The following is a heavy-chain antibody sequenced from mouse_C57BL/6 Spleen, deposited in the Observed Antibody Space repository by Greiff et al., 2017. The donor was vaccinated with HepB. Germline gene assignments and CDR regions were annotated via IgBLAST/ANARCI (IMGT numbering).Heavy chain of an antibody. Sequence: DVMLVESGGDLVKPGGSLKLSCAASGFTFSSYGMSWVRQTPDKRLEWVATISSGGSYTYYPDSVKGRFTISRDNAKNTLYLQMSSLKSEDTAMYYCARLDTTVVKAMDYWGQGTSVTVSS. CDR1: GFTFSSYG. J-gene: IGHJ4*01. D-gene: IGHD1-1*01. V-gene: IGHV5-6*02. CDR2: ISSGGSYT. CDR3: ARLDTTVVKAMDY.